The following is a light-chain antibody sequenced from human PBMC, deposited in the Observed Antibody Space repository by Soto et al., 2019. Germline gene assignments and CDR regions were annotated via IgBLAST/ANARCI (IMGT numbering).Light chain of an antibody. CDR1: QSITNY. J-gene: IGKJ3*01. CDR2: AAS. Sequence: DIQMTQSPSSLSASVGDRVTITCRASQSITNYLNWYQHKPAKAPTLLVYAASSLQSGVPSRFSGSGAGTDFTLTISSLQPEDFATYFCQQSHNMPFTFGPGTKVDIK. V-gene: IGKV1-39*01. CDR3: QQSHNMPFT.